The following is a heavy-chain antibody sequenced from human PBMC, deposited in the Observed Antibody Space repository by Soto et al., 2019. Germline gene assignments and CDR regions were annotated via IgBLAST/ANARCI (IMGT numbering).Heavy chain of an antibody. CDR1: GYSFTSYW. J-gene: IGHJ4*02. V-gene: IGHV5-51*01. CDR3: ARQPTEMATILGAEACDY. D-gene: IGHD1-26*01. Sequence: PGESLKISCKGSGYSFTSYWIGWVRQMPGKGLEWMGIIYPGDSDTSYSPSFQGQVTISADKSISTAYLQWSSLKASDTAMYFCARQPTEMATILGAEACDYWGQGTLVTISS. CDR2: IYPGDSDT.